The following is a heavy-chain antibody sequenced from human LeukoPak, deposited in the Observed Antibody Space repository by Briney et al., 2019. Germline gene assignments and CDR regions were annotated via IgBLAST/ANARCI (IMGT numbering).Heavy chain of an antibody. CDR3: ARAPITVAGTLDY. CDR2: IIPILGIA. V-gene: IGHV1-69*04. CDR1: GGTSSSYA. J-gene: IGHJ4*02. D-gene: IGHD6-19*01. Sequence: ASVKVSCKASGGTSSSYAISWVRQAPGQGLEWMGRIIPILGIANYAQKFQGRVTITADKSTSTAYMELSSLRSEDTAVYYCARAPITVAGTLDYWGQGTLVTVSS.